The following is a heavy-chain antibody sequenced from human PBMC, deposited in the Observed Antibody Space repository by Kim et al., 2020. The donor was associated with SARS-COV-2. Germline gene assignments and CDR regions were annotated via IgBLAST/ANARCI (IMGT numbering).Heavy chain of an antibody. CDR1: GFTFSSYA. J-gene: IGHJ4*02. CDR3: VKDALSYYYDSSGYYTWFEGRYYFDY. V-gene: IGHV3-64D*09. D-gene: IGHD3-22*01. CDR2: ISSNGGST. Sequence: GGSLRLSCSASGFTFSSYAMHWVRQAPGKGLEYVSAISSNGGSTYYADSVKGRFTISRDNSKNTLYLQMSSLRAEDTAVYYCVKDALSYYYDSSGYYTWFEGRYYFDYWGQGTLVTVSS.